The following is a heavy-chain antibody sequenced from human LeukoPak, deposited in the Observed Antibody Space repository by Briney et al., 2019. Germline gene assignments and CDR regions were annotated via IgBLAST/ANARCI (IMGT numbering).Heavy chain of an antibody. Sequence: SETLSLTCTVSGGSISSYYWSWIRQPPGKGLEWIGYIYYSGSTNYNPSLKSRVTISVDTSKNQFSLKLSSVTAADTAVYYCARDDRYYDSSGYSNYWGQGTLVTVSS. CDR1: GGSISSYY. CDR3: ARDDRYYDSSGYSNY. V-gene: IGHV4-59*01. J-gene: IGHJ4*02. CDR2: IYYSGST. D-gene: IGHD3-22*01.